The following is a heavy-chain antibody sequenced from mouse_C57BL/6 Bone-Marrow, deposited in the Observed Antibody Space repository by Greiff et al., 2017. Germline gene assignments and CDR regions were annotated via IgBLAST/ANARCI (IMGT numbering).Heavy chain of an antibody. Sequence: EVKVVESGGDLVKPGGSLKLSCAASGFTFSSYGMSWVRQTPDKRLEWVATISSGGSYTYYPDSVKGRFTISSDNAKNTLYLQMSSLKSEDTAMYYCARRRLAWFAYWGQGTLVTVSA. D-gene: IGHD2-2*01. V-gene: IGHV5-6*02. J-gene: IGHJ3*01. CDR2: ISSGGSYT. CDR1: GFTFSSYG. CDR3: ARRRLAWFAY.